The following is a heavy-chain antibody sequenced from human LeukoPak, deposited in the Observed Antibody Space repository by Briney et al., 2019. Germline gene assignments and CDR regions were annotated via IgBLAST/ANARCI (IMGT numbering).Heavy chain of an antibody. CDR1: GFTFSDYS. V-gene: IGHV3-21*01. CDR3: ARLRRNSDRSDFFYYYDH. D-gene: IGHD3-22*01. Sequence: GGSLRLSCAAAGFTFSDYSINWVRQAPGKGLGWVASVNTVSSYIYYADSMRGRFTISRDNAKNSLFLQMNSLRAQDTTVYYCARLRRNSDRSDFFYYYDHWGQGTLVTVSS. CDR2: VNTVSSYI. J-gene: IGHJ4*02.